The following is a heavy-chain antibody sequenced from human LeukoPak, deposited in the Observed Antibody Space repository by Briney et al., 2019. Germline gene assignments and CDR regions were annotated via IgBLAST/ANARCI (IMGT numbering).Heavy chain of an antibody. Sequence: PGRSLRLSCAASGFTFSNYGMHWVRQAPGKGLEWVAVISYDETNKYYADSVKGRFTISRDNSKNTLYLQMNSLRAEDTAVYYCALSLHYDFWSGYYSYWGQGTLVTVSS. CDR2: ISYDETNK. J-gene: IGHJ4*02. CDR3: ALSLHYDFWSGYYSY. CDR1: GFTFSNYG. D-gene: IGHD3-3*01. V-gene: IGHV3-30*03.